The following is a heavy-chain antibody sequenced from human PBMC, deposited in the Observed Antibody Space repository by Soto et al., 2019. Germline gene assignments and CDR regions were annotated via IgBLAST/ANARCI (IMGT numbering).Heavy chain of an antibody. V-gene: IGHV1-18*04. Sequence: QVQLEQSGPEVKKPGASVKVSCKASAYSFDTYGVSWVRQAPGQGLEWMGWISGYNGQTNYAQKFPGRVTRTTHTSTSTAYMELRRLRSDDTALYYCARDGRKQLWTEGLTAMDVWGQGTTVTVSS. D-gene: IGHD1-1*01. CDR3: ARDGRKQLWTEGLTAMDV. CDR2: ISGYNGQT. CDR1: AYSFDTYG. J-gene: IGHJ6*02.